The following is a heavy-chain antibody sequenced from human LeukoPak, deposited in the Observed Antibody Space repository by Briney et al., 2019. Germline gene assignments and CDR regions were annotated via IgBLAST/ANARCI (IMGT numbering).Heavy chain of an antibody. V-gene: IGHV5-51*01. CDR1: GYSFSNYW. CDR3: ARHRYFQL. J-gene: IGHJ1*01. CDR2: IFPADSDT. Sequence: GESLKISCQGSGYSFSNYWVAWVRQMPGKGLEWMGIIFPADSDTRYSPSFQGQVTISVDKSINTAYLQWSSLKASDTAMYYCARHRYFQLWGQGTLVTVSS.